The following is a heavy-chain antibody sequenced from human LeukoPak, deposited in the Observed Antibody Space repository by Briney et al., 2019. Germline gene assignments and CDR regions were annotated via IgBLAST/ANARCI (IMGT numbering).Heavy chain of an antibody. CDR1: GGTFSSYA. CDR3: ARSLSQQLWLIGDAFDI. D-gene: IGHD5-18*01. Sequence: SVKVSCKASGGTFSSYAISWVRQAPGQGLEWMGRIIPIFGTANYAQKFQGRVTITTDESTSTAYMELSSLIFEDTAVYYCARSLSQQLWLIGDAFDIWGQGTMVTVSS. CDR2: IIPIFGTA. V-gene: IGHV1-69*05. J-gene: IGHJ3*02.